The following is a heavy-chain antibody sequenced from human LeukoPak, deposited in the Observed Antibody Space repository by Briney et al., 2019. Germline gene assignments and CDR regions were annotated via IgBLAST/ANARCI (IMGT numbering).Heavy chain of an antibody. CDR2: ITNSGGDT. V-gene: IGHV3-23*01. D-gene: IGHD2-15*01. Sequence: GGSLRLSCAASGFTFSNYAMSWVRQAPGKGLEWVSAITNSGGDTYHADSVKGRFTISRDNSNNILYLQMNSLRADDTAIYYCAKGSRSFRPYYFDYWGLGTLVSVSS. CDR1: GFTFSNYA. CDR3: AKGSRSFRPYYFDY. J-gene: IGHJ4*02.